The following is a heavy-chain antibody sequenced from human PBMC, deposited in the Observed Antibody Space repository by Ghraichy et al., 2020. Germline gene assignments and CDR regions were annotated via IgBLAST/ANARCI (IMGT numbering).Heavy chain of an antibody. J-gene: IGHJ5*02. CDR2: IRSDETIE. Sequence: GGSLRLSCAASGLDFRTHNMHWVRQPPGKGLEWVAFIRSDETIEKYADSVTGRFTISRDNSKNTVHLQMNSLRPEDTSVYYCVKEEFDLWGQGTLVTVSS. CDR3: VKEEFDL. V-gene: IGHV3-30*02. CDR1: GLDFRTHN.